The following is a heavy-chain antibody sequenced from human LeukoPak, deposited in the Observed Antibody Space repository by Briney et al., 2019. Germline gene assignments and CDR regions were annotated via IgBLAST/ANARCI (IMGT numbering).Heavy chain of an antibody. J-gene: IGHJ3*02. D-gene: IGHD3-10*01. CDR2: IYSGGST. CDR3: ASGSYYYGSGSYIPMFGAFDI. CDR1: GFTVSSNY. V-gene: IGHV3-66*01. Sequence: PGGSLRLSCAASGFTVSSNYMSWVRQAPGKGLEWVSVIYSGGSTYYADSVKGRFTISRDNSKNTLYLQMNSLRAEDTAVYYCASGSYYYGSGSYIPMFGAFDIWGQGTMATVSS.